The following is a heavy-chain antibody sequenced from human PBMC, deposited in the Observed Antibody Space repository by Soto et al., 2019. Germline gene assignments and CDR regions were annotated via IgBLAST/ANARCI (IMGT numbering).Heavy chain of an antibody. Sequence: SETLSLTCAVSGGSISSGGYSCNWIRQPPGKGLEWIGYIYHSGSTYYKPSLKSRVTISVDRSKNQYSLKLSSVTAADTAVYYCARGVTTVTTFDYWGQGTLVTVSS. D-gene: IGHD4-17*01. V-gene: IGHV4-30-2*01. CDR1: GGSISSGGYS. J-gene: IGHJ4*02. CDR3: ARGVTTVTTFDY. CDR2: IYHSGST.